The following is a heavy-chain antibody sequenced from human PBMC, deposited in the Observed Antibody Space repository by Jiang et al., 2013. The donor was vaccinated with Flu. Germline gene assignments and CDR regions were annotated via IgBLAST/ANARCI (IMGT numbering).Heavy chain of an antibody. CDR3: ARDAGYSTKWYPSNY. CDR2: ISYDGSYK. D-gene: IGHD6-13*01. V-gene: IGHV3-33*05. CDR1: GFIFSTHG. Sequence: SGGGVVQPGRSLRLSCAASGFIFSTHGMHWVRQGPGKGLEWVAVISYDGSYKDYADSVKGRFTVSRDNSKNTLFLQMNTLRAEDTAVYYCARDAGYSTKWYPSNYWGQGTLVKVSS. J-gene: IGHJ4*01.